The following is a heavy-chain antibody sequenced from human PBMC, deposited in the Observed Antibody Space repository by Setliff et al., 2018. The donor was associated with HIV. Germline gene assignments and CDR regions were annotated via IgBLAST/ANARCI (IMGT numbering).Heavy chain of an antibody. CDR3: ARGRTMSWFDP. CDR1: GYTFSGYY. J-gene: IGHJ5*02. V-gene: IGHV1-2*06. CDR2: INPKSGST. D-gene: IGHD3-22*01. Sequence: ASVKVSCKASGYTFSGYYLHWVRQAPGQGLQWMGRINPKSGSTNYAHKFQGRVTMTRDTSTRTVYMELSSLRSEDTAVYYCARGRTMSWFDPWGQGTLVTVSS.